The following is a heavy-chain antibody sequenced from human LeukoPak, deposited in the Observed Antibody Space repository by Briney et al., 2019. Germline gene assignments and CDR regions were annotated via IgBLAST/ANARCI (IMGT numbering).Heavy chain of an antibody. J-gene: IGHJ4*02. CDR1: GFTFSSYA. V-gene: IGHV3-23*01. CDR2: ISGSDGST. CDR3: ARAGSIRFDY. D-gene: IGHD1-26*01. Sequence: RPGGSLRLSCAASGFTFSSYAMSWVRQAPGKGLEWVSGISGSDGSTYYTDPVKGRFTISRDNSKNTLYLQMNSLRAEDTAVYCCARAGSIRFDYWGQGTLVTVSS.